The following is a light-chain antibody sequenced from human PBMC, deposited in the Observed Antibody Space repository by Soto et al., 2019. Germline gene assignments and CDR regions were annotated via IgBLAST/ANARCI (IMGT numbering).Light chain of an antibody. CDR3: QQVADFPLT. J-gene: IGKJ3*01. V-gene: IGKV1-12*01. CDR1: QDVRNW. CDR2: GAT. Sequence: IPMTQSPSTVSASVGDRVTITCRASQDVRNWIAWYQQRPGKAPKYLIHGATTLESGVPSRFSGSGSGTDFTLTISNVQPEDFAAYYCQQVADFPLTFGPGTKVNIK.